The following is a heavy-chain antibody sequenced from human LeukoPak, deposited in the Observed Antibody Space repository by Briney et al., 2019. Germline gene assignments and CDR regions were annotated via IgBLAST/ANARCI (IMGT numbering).Heavy chain of an antibody. D-gene: IGHD3-22*01. J-gene: IGHJ5*02. CDR2: IRYDGSDP. V-gene: IGHV3-30*02. CDR3: APDRFLSSDSFSFGTIWFDP. CDR1: GFVFSDYG. Sequence: GGSLRLSCATSGFVFSDYGIHWVRQAPGKGLEWVAFIRYDGSDPNYPDSVKGRFTISRDNSKNMVQLQMNSLRVEDTAVYYCAPDRFLSSDSFSFGTIWFDPWGQGTLVTVSS.